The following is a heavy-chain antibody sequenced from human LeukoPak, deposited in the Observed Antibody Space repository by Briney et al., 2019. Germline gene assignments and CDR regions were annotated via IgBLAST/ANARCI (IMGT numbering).Heavy chain of an antibody. V-gene: IGHV3-7*03. CDR3: ARDGGYSGYEDY. Sequence: GGSLRLSCEASGFTLSTYWMNWVRQVPGKGLDWVANINPDGSGKRYVDSVKGRFTIARDNADNSLSLQMNSLRAEDTAVYYCARDGGYSGYEDYWGQGTLVTVSS. CDR1: GFTLSTYW. D-gene: IGHD5-12*01. CDR2: INPDGSGK. J-gene: IGHJ4*02.